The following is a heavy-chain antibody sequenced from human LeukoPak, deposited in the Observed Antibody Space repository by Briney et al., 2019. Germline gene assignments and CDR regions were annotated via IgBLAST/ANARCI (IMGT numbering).Heavy chain of an antibody. V-gene: IGHV1-2*02. CDR1: GYTFTGYY. Sequence: ALVKVSCKASGYTFTGYYMHWVRQAPGQGLGWMGWINSNSGGTNYAQKFQGRVTMTRDTSISTAYMELSRLRSDDTAVYYCARAGKVRFLEWSLDYWGQGTLVTVSS. CDR3: ARAGKVRFLEWSLDY. CDR2: INSNSGGT. D-gene: IGHD3-3*01. J-gene: IGHJ4*02.